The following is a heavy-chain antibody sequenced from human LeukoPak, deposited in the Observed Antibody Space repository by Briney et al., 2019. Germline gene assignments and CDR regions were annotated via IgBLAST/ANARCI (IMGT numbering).Heavy chain of an antibody. CDR2: INPNSSVT. J-gene: IGHJ4*02. Sequence: ASVKVSCKASGYTFTGHYIHWVRQAPGQGLEWMGWINPNSSVTNYAQRFQGRVTMTRDTSISAAYMELRWLASDDTAVYYCARERGGNSPFDSWGQGTLVTVSS. V-gene: IGHV1-2*02. CDR3: ARERGGNSPFDS. CDR1: GYTFTGHY. D-gene: IGHD4-23*01.